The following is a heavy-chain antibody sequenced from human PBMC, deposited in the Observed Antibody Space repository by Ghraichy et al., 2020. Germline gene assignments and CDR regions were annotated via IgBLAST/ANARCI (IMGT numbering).Heavy chain of an antibody. Sequence: ETLSLTCTVSGGSISSYYWSWIRQPPGKGLEWIGYIYYSGSTNYNPSLKSRVTISVDTSKNQFSLKLSSVTAADTAVYYCARLSGFYHHPVDWGQGTLVTVSS. V-gene: IGHV4-59*01. J-gene: IGHJ4*02. D-gene: IGHD2/OR15-2a*01. CDR2: IYYSGST. CDR1: GGSISSYY. CDR3: ARLSGFYHHPVD.